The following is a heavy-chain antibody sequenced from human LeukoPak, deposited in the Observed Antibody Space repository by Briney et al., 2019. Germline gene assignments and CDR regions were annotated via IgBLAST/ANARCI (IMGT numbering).Heavy chain of an antibody. CDR2: IYSSGAA. J-gene: IGHJ4*02. D-gene: IGHD2-2*01. CDR1: GGSITTYN. Sequence: SETLSLICTVSGGSITTYNWIWIRQTPGQALEWIGHIYSSGAAKYNPSLKSRATILLDTSKNQLSLKLSSVSAADTAVYYCARRTPGPQLDEYVAYFFDHWGQGTQVTVSS. CDR3: ARRTPGPQLDEYVAYFFDH. V-gene: IGHV4-4*09.